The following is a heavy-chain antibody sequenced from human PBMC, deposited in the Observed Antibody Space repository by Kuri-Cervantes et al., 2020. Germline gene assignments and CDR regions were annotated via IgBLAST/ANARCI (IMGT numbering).Heavy chain of an antibody. CDR1: GYSFTSYW. CDR2: IFPGDSDT. CDR3: ARVDDITVAATSPFDY. Sequence: GGSLRLSCKGSGYSFTSYWIGWVRQMPGKGLEWMGIIFPGDSDTRYSPSFQGQVTISADKSINTAYLQWRSLKASDTAMYYGARVDDITVAATSPFDYWGQGTLVTVSS. V-gene: IGHV5-51*01. D-gene: IGHD6-19*01. J-gene: IGHJ4*02.